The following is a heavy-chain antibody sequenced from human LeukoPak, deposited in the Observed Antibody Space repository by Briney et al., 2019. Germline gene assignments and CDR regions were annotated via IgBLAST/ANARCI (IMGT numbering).Heavy chain of an antibody. J-gene: IGHJ4*02. V-gene: IGHV4-39*01. CDR1: GGSISSSFHY. CDR3: ARLYASGSLGTYYDY. CDR2: LYYSGST. D-gene: IGHD3-10*01. Sequence: PSDTLSLTCTVSGGSISSSFHYWHWIRQPPGGGLEWIGSLYYSGSTSYSPSLKSRVTMSVDTSKNQFSLKLSSVTAADTAVYYCARLYASGSLGTYYDYWGQGSLVSVSS.